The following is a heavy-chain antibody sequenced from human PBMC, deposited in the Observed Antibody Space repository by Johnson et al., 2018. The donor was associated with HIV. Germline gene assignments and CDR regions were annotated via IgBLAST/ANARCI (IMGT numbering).Heavy chain of an antibody. J-gene: IGHJ3*02. CDR2: IKQDGSEK. Sequence: VQLMESGGGVVRPGGSLILSCAASGFTFRSYWMSWVRQAPGKGLELVANIKQDGSEKYYVASAKARFTISRNNAKNSLYLQRNSLRAEDTAVYYCARLRWSWDEDAFDIWGQGTMVTVSS. CDR1: GFTFRSYW. D-gene: IGHD1-26*01. V-gene: IGHV3-7*01. CDR3: ARLRWSWDEDAFDI.